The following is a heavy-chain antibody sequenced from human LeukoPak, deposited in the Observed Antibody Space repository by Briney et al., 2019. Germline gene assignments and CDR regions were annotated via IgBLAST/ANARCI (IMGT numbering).Heavy chain of an antibody. CDR1: GGSISDFY. D-gene: IGHD4-11*01. CDR2: VYYSGST. CDR3: ARHRSNYSFDV. J-gene: IGHJ3*01. V-gene: IGHV4-59*08. Sequence: SETLSLTCTVSGGSISDFYWSWVRQPPGTGLEWIGYVYYSGSTNHNPSLKSRVTISVDTSKNQFSLKLNSVTAADTAVYYCARHRSNYSFDVWGPGTMVTVSS.